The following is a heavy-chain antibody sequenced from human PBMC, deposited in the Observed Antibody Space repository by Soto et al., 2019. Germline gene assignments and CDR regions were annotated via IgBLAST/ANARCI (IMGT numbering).Heavy chain of an antibody. CDR2: IDPSDSYT. D-gene: IGHD6-19*01. CDR3: ARQSIAVATYGMDV. J-gene: IGHJ6*02. Sequence: GESLKISCNGSGYSFTIYWISWVRQMPGKGLEWMGRIDPSDSYTNYSPSFQGHVTISADKSISTAYLQWSSLKASDTAMYYCARQSIAVATYGMDVWGQGTTVTVSS. CDR1: GYSFTIYW. V-gene: IGHV5-10-1*01.